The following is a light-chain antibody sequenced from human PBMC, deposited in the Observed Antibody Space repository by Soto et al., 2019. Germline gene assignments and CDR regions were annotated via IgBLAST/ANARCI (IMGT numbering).Light chain of an antibody. CDR1: QSVSSN. Sequence: EIVMTQSPATLSVSPGERATLSCRASQSVSSNLAWYQQKPGQAPRLLIYGASTRATGIPARFRGSGSGTEFTLTISRLQSENFAVYYCQQDNNWPPWTFGQGAKVEIK. J-gene: IGKJ1*01. CDR2: GAS. CDR3: QQDNNWPPWT. V-gene: IGKV3-15*01.